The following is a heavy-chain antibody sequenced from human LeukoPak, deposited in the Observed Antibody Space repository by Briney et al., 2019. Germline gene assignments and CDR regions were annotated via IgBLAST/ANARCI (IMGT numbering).Heavy chain of an antibody. CDR2: INAGNGNT. V-gene: IGHV1-3*01. D-gene: IGHD3-16*02. CDR3: ARSPMITFGGVIMVFDY. CDR1: GYTFTSCA. Sequence: ASVKVSCKASGYTFTSCAMHWVRQAPGQRLEWMGWINAGNGNTKYSQKFQGRVTITRDTSASTAYMELSSLRSEDTAVYYCARSPMITFGGVIMVFDYWGQGTLVTVSS. J-gene: IGHJ4*02.